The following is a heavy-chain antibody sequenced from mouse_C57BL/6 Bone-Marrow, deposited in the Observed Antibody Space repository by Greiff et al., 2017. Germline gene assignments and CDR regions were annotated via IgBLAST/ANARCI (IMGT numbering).Heavy chain of an antibody. V-gene: IGHV2-2*01. CDR1: GFSLTSYG. D-gene: IGHD2-5*01. CDR3: ARKNYSNYEGYAMDY. J-gene: IGHJ4*01. Sequence: VQGVESGPGLVQPSQSLSITCTVSGFSLTSYGVHWVRQSPGKGLEWLGVIWSGGSTDYNAAFISRLSISKDNSKSQVFFKMNSLQADDTAIYYCARKNYSNYEGYAMDYWGQGTSVTVSS. CDR2: IWSGGST.